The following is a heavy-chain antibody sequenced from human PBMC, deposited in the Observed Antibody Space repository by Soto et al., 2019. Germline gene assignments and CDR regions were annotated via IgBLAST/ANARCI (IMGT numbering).Heavy chain of an antibody. Sequence: PVGSLRLSCAASGFTFSSYGMHWVRQAPGKGLEWVAVISYDGSNKYYADSVKGRFTISRDNSKNTLYLQMNSLRAEDTAVYYCAKDSMGSSWYGLRYYYYGMDVWGQGTTVTV. CDR1: GFTFSSYG. D-gene: IGHD6-13*01. V-gene: IGHV3-30*18. J-gene: IGHJ6*02. CDR2: ISYDGSNK. CDR3: AKDSMGSSWYGLRYYYYGMDV.